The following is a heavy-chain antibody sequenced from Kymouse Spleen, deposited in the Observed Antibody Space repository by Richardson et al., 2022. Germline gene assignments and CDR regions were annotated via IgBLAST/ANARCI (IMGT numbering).Heavy chain of an antibody. V-gene: IGHV3-21*03. J-gene: IGHJ6*02. CDR3: ARDWYNWNYLPNYYYYYGMDV. CDR2: ISSSSSYI. Sequence: EVQLVESGGGLVKPGGSLRLSCAASGFTFSSYSMNWVRQAPGKGLEWVSSISSSSSYIYYADSVKGRFTISRDNAKNSLYLQMNSLRAEDTAVYYCARDWYNWNYLPNYYYYYGMDVWGQGTTVTVSS. D-gene: IGHD1-7*01. CDR1: GFTFSSYS.